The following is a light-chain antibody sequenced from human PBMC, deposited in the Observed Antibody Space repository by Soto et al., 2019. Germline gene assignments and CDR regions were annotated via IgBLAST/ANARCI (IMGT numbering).Light chain of an antibody. V-gene: IGLV2-23*03. Sequence: QSVLTQPASVSGSPGQSITISYTGTSSDVENYNLVSWYQQHPGRAPKLIIYEGSKRHSGVSNRFSGSASGNTASLTISGLQAEDEADYYCCAYAGSSPVVVFGGGTKVTVL. CDR2: EGS. CDR3: CAYAGSSPVVV. CDR1: SSDVENYNL. J-gene: IGLJ2*01.